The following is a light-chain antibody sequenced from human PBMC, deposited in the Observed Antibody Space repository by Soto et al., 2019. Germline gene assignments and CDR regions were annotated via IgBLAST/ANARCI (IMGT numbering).Light chain of an antibody. Sequence: QSVLTQPASVSGSAGLSMAISCTGTSSDVGGYNYVSWYQQHPGKAPKLIIYDVSNRPSGVSNRFSGSKSGNTASLTISGLQAKDEADYYCSSFTSSSTRVFGTGTKVPVL. CDR1: SSDVGGYNY. CDR3: SSFTSSSTRV. V-gene: IGLV2-14*03. CDR2: DVS. J-gene: IGLJ1*01.